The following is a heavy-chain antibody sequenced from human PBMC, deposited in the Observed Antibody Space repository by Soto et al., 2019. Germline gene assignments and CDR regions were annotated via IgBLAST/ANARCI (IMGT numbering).Heavy chain of an antibody. J-gene: IGHJ4*02. V-gene: IGHV1-69*13. Sequence: GASVKVSCKASGGTFSSYAISWVRRAPGQGLEWMGGIIPIFGTANYAQKFQGRVTITADESTSTAYMELSSLRSEDTAVYYCARERAYDSSGYYYADFDYWGQGTLVTVSS. D-gene: IGHD3-22*01. CDR1: GGTFSSYA. CDR3: ARERAYDSSGYYYADFDY. CDR2: IIPIFGTA.